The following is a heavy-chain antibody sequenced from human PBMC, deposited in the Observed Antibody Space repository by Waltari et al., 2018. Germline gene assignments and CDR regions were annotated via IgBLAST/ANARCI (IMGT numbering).Heavy chain of an antibody. V-gene: IGHV4-34*01. CDR1: GGSFSGYY. Sequence: QVQLQQWGAGLLKPSETLSLTCAVYGGSFSGYYWSWIRQPPGKGLEWIGEINQSGSTNYNPSLKSRVTISVDTSKNQFSLKLSSVTAADTAVYYCARPDGLYGSGSYGAFDIWGQGTMVTVSS. CDR2: INQSGST. D-gene: IGHD3-10*01. J-gene: IGHJ3*02. CDR3: ARPDGLYGSGSYGAFDI.